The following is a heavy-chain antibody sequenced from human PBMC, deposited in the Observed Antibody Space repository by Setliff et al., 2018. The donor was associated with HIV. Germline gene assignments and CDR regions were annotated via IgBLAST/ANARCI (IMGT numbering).Heavy chain of an antibody. CDR2: IKQDGSEK. D-gene: IGHD6-19*01. V-gene: IGHV3-7*01. CDR3: ARYFVGGWSDFYYYYGMDV. Sequence: GGSLRLSCAASGFTFSSYWMSWVRQAPGKGLEWVANIKQDGSEKYYVDSVKGRFTISRDSAKNSLYLQMNSLRAEDTAVYYCARYFVGGWSDFYYYYGMDVWGQGTTVTVSS. J-gene: IGHJ6*02. CDR1: GFTFSSYW.